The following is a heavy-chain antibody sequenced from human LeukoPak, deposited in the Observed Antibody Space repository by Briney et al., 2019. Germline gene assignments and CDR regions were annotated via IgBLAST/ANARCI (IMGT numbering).Heavy chain of an antibody. J-gene: IGHJ6*03. V-gene: IGHV4-59*01. Sequence: PSETLSLTCTVSGGSISSYYWSWIRQPPGKGLEWIGYIYYSGSTNYNPSLKSRVTISVDTSKNQFSLKLSSVTAADTAVYYCARARTRWELQSHYYMDVWGKGTTVTVSS. D-gene: IGHD1-26*01. CDR2: IYYSGST. CDR3: ARARTRWELQSHYYMDV. CDR1: GGSISSYY.